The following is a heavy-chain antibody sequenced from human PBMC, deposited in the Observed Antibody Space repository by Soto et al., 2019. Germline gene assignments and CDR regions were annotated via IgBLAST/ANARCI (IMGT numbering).Heavy chain of an antibody. Sequence: ASETMSLTCTVSGGSISSGGYYWSWIRQHPGKGLEWIGYIYYSGSTYYNPSLKSRVTISVDTSKNQFSLKLSSVTAADTAVYYCARAPTSSSAAIIYYYYYGMDVWGQGTTVTVSS. D-gene: IGHD2-2*01. CDR2: IYYSGST. J-gene: IGHJ6*02. CDR1: GGSISSGGYY. V-gene: IGHV4-31*03. CDR3: ARAPTSSSAAIIYYYYYGMDV.